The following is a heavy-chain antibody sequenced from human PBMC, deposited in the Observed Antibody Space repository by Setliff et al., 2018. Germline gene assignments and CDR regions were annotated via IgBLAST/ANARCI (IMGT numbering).Heavy chain of an antibody. V-gene: IGHV3-23*01. CDR1: GFTFDDYA. Sequence: AGGSLRLSCVASGFTFDDYAMSWVRQAPGKGLEWVSTFSGSGVDTYYADSVKGRFTISRDYSKNTLFLQMNSLRAEDTAVYYCAKDLAHYYGSGSSPIDYWGQGTLVTVSS. CDR3: AKDLAHYYGSGSSPIDY. CDR2: FSGSGVDT. J-gene: IGHJ4*02. D-gene: IGHD3-10*01.